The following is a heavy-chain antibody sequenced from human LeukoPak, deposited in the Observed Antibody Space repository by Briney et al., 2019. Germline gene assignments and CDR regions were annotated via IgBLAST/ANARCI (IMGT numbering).Heavy chain of an antibody. Sequence: PGGSLRLSCAASGFTFSSYAMSWVRHAPRRGLEWVSSISGAGISTYYGDSVKGRFTISRDISKNTLYLQTNSLRAEDTAVYYCAKVGYYGSGSYYTYFDSWGQGTLVTVSS. CDR2: ISGAGIST. D-gene: IGHD3-10*01. CDR3: AKVGYYGSGSYYTYFDS. CDR1: GFTFSSYA. J-gene: IGHJ4*02. V-gene: IGHV3-23*01.